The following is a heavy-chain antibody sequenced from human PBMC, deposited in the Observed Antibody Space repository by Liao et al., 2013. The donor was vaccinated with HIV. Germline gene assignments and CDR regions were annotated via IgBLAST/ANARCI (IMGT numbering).Heavy chain of an antibody. D-gene: IGHD6-13*01. CDR2: IHHSGST. CDR3: ARVRTSSWYHVTSWYFDL. V-gene: IGHV4-34*01. J-gene: IGHJ2*01. CDR1: GGSFSGYY. Sequence: QVQLQQWGAGLLKPSETLSLTCAVYGGSFSGYYWSWIRQPPGKGLEWIGEIHHSGSTNYNPSLKSRVTISVDTSKNQFSLKLSSVTAADTAVYYCARVRTSSWYHVTSWYFDLWGRGTLVTVSS.